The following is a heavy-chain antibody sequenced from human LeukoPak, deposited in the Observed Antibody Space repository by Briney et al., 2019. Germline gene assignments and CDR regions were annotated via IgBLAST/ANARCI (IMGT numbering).Heavy chain of an antibody. D-gene: IGHD1-26*01. J-gene: IGHJ6*03. V-gene: IGHV4-34*01. CDR1: GGSFSGYY. CDR3: ARGVVGATVYYYYMDV. CDR2: INHSGST. Sequence: SETLSLTCAVYGGSFSGYYWSWIRQPPGKGLEWIGEINHSGSTNYYPSLKSRVTISVDTSKNQFSLKLSSVTAADTAVYYCARGVVGATVYYYYMDVWGKGTTVTVSS.